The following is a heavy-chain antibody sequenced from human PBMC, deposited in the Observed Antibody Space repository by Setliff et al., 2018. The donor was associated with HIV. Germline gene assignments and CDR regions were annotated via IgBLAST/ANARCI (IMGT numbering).Heavy chain of an antibody. Sequence: ASVKVSCKASGYTFTSYDINWVRQATGQGLEWMGWMNPNSGNTGYAQKFQGRVTMTGNTSISTAYMELSSLRSEDTAVYYCARGKGVGGVIITGGLDVWGKGTTVTVSS. V-gene: IGHV1-8*02. CDR3: ARGKGVGGVIITGGLDV. D-gene: IGHD3-10*01. J-gene: IGHJ6*04. CDR1: GYTFTSYD. CDR2: MNPNSGNT.